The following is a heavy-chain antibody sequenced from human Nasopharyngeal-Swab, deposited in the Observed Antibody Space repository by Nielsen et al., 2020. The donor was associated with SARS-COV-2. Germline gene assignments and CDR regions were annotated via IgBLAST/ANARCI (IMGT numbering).Heavy chain of an antibody. CDR3: ARLAHWGYYFDY. CDR2: IYYSGST. CDR1: GGSVSSGSYY. J-gene: IGHJ4*02. D-gene: IGHD3-16*01. Sequence: SETLSLTCTVSGGSVSSGSYYWGWVRQPPGRGLEWVGNIYYSGSTYYNPSLKSRVTISVDTSKNHFSLKLGSLTAADTALYYCARLAHWGYYFDYWGQGTLVTVSS. V-gene: IGHV4-39*01.